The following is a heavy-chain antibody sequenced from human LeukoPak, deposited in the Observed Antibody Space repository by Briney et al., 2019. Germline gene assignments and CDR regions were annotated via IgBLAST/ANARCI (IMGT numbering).Heavy chain of an antibody. CDR1: GFNVGDYG. V-gene: IGHV3-74*01. CDR2: INTDGSST. Sequence: GGSLRLSCTASGFNVGDYGLSWVRQAPGKGLVWVSRINTDGSSTSYVDSVKGRFTISRDNAKNTLYLQMNSLRAEDTAVYYCARGYDSSGYYPIHMDVWGKGTTVTISS. CDR3: ARGYDSSGYYPIHMDV. J-gene: IGHJ6*03. D-gene: IGHD3-22*01.